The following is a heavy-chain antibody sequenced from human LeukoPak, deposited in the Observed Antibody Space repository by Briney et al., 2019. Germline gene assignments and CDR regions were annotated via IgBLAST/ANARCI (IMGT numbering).Heavy chain of an antibody. V-gene: IGHV3-48*04. Sequence: GGSLRLSCTVSGFTFSSYSMNWVRQAPGKGLEWVSYISSSSSTIYYADSVKGRFTIARDNAQHSLYLQMNSLRAEDTAVYYCASGEGYYDSSGYYITEYFQHWGQGTLVTVSS. CDR1: GFTFSSYS. J-gene: IGHJ1*01. CDR2: ISSSSSTI. D-gene: IGHD3-22*01. CDR3: ASGEGYYDSSGYYITEYFQH.